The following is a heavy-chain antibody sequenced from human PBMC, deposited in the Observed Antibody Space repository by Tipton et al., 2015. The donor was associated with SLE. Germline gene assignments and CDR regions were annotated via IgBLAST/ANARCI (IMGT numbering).Heavy chain of an antibody. CDR2: IYYSGST. Sequence: TLSLTCAVYGGSFSGYYWSWIRQPPGKGLEWIGSIYYSGSTYYNPSLKSRVTISVDTSKNQFSLKLSSVTAADTAVYYCARAPHDYGDNEAFDIWGQGTMVTVSS. CDR3: ARAPHDYGDNEAFDI. D-gene: IGHD4-17*01. J-gene: IGHJ3*02. V-gene: IGHV4-34*01. CDR1: GGSFSGYY.